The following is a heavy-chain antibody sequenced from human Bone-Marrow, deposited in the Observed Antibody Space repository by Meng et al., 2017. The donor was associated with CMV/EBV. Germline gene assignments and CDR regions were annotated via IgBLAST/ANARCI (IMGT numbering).Heavy chain of an antibody. J-gene: IGHJ5*02. CDR2: IYYSGST. V-gene: IGHV4-61*01. CDR1: GGSVSSGSYY. Sequence: TCSGGSVSSGSYYWSWIRQPKGKGLEWIGYIYYSGSTNYNPSLKSRVTISVDTSKNQFSLKLSSVTAADTAVYYCARVPAATKWFDPWGQGTLVTVSS. CDR3: ARVPAATKWFDP. D-gene: IGHD2-2*01.